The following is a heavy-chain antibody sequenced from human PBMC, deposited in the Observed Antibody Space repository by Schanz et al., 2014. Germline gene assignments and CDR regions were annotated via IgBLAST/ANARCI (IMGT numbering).Heavy chain of an antibody. J-gene: IGHJ4*02. V-gene: IGHV1-18*01. CDR1: GYTFTSYG. CDR2: ISAYNGNT. D-gene: IGHD3-3*01. Sequence: QVQLVQSGAEVKKPGASVRVSCKASGYTFTSYGISWVRQAPGQGLEWMGWISAYNGNTKYPQKLQGRVTMTTDTSTSTFYMELRSLRADDTAEYYCARSAGRDFWSGYYTRFDYWGQGTLVTVSS. CDR3: ARSAGRDFWSGYYTRFDY.